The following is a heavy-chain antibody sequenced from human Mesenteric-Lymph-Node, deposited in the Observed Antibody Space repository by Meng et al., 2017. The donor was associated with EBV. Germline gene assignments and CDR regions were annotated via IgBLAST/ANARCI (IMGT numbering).Heavy chain of an antibody. CDR1: AGTFSTYV. J-gene: IGHJ4*02. Sequence: QVQLVQSGAGGKKPGSSGRVSCQASAGTFSTYVISWVRQAPGQGLEWMGGIIPVFDTPNYAQKFQGRVTITADESTNTAYMELSSLKYEDTAVYYCTRGDGYSHYWGQGTLVTVSS. V-gene: IGHV1-69*01. D-gene: IGHD5-24*01. CDR2: IIPVFDTP. CDR3: TRGDGYSHY.